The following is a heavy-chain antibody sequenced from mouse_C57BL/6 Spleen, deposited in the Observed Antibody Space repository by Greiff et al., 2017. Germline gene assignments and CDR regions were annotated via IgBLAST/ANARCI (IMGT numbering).Heavy chain of an antibody. Sequence: QVQLQQSGAELVRPGASVTLSCKASGYTFTDYEMHWVKQTPVHGLEWIGAIDPETGGTAYNQKFKGKAIRTADKSSSTAYMELGSLTSKDSAVYYCTRFGYYGSIPAWFAYWGQGTLVTVSA. V-gene: IGHV1-15*01. CDR1: GYTFTDYE. CDR2: IDPETGGT. J-gene: IGHJ3*01. D-gene: IGHD1-1*01. CDR3: TRFGYYGSIPAWFAY.